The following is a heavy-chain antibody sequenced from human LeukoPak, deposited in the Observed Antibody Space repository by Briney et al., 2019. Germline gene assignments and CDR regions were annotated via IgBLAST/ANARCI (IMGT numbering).Heavy chain of an antibody. CDR3: ASTDYYDSSGYYYGMDV. Sequence: SETLSLTCTVSGGSISSYYWSWIRQPPGKGPEWIGYIYYSGSTNYNPSLKSRVTISVDTSKNQFSLKLSSVTAADTAVYYCASTDYYDSSGYYYGMDVWGQGTTVTVSS. CDR1: GGSISSYY. CDR2: IYYSGST. D-gene: IGHD3-22*01. V-gene: IGHV4-59*01. J-gene: IGHJ6*02.